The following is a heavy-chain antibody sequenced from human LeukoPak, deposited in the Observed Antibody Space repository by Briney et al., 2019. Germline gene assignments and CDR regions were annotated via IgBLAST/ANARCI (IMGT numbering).Heavy chain of an antibody. CDR1: GYTFIDYY. J-gene: IGHJ4*02. V-gene: IGHV1-2*06. CDR3: AIGIPAVGTFDY. Sequence: ASVKVSCKASGYTFIDYYMQWVRQAPGQGLEWMGRINPNSGGTNHAQKFQGRVTMTRDTSISTAYMELSSLRSDDTAVYLCAIGIPAVGTFDYWGQGTLVTVSS. D-gene: IGHD6-13*01. CDR2: INPNSGGT.